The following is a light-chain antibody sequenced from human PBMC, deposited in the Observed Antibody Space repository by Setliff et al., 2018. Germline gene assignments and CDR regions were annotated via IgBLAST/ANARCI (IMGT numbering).Light chain of an antibody. CDR3: SSYEGSNNYV. V-gene: IGLV2-8*01. J-gene: IGLJ1*01. Sequence: QSALAQPPSASGSPGQSVTISCTGASSDFGSYKYASWYQQHPGKAPKLMIYEVSKRPSGVPDRFSGSKSGNTASLTVSGLQAEDEADYYCSSYEGSNNYVFGTGTKVTVL. CDR1: SSDFGSYKY. CDR2: EVS.